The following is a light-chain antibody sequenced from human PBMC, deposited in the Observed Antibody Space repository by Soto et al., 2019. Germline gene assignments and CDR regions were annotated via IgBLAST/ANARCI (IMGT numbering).Light chain of an antibody. Sequence: DIQMTQSPSSLSASVGDRVTITCRASQGISNDLAWYQQKPGKVPKLLIYAASILQSGVPSRFSGSGSGTDLTLTISRPQAEDVATYYCQKYHRAPLTFGGGTKVEIK. J-gene: IGKJ4*01. V-gene: IGKV1-27*01. CDR3: QKYHRAPLT. CDR1: QGISND. CDR2: AAS.